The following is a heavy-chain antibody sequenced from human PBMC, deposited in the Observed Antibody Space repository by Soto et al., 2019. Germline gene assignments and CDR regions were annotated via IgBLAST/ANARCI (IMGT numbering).Heavy chain of an antibody. CDR2: ILHSGSN. J-gene: IGHJ4*02. CDR3: ARAPENSENWNPYYFDY. V-gene: IGHV4-30-4*01. D-gene: IGHD1-1*01. CDR1: GVSISSGDTY. Sequence: QVQLQESGPRLVKPSQTLSLTCSVSGVSISSGDTYWAWIRQAPGKGLEWIGYILHSGSNYYNPSLDSRLTISLDTSKNQFSLRLRSVTAADTAVYFCARAPENSENWNPYYFDYWGQGTLVTVSP.